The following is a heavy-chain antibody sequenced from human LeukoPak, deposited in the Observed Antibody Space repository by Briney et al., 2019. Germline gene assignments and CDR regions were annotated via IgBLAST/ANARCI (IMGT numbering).Heavy chain of an antibody. J-gene: IGHJ4*02. Sequence: SVKVSCKASGYTFTGYYMHWVRQAPGQGLEWMGWINPKSGGTNYAQKFQGRVTMTRDTSISTAYMELGSLTSDDTAVYYCARGTYCGGDCIGNWGQGTLVTVSS. D-gene: IGHD2-21*01. CDR3: ARGTYCGGDCIGN. CDR1: GYTFTGYY. CDR2: INPKSGGT. V-gene: IGHV1-2*02.